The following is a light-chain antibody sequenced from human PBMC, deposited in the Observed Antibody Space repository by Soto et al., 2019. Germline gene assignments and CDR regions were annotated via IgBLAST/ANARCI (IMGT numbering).Light chain of an antibody. J-gene: IGKJ5*01. Sequence: DIQMNQSPSALSAYVGDSVTITCRASQTISTWLAWYQQKPGKAPNLLIYRASDLQNGVPSRFSGSGSGTDFTLTISSLQPEDFATYYCQQANSFPITFGQGTRLEI. CDR1: QTISTW. CDR2: RAS. V-gene: IGKV1-5*03. CDR3: QQANSFPIT.